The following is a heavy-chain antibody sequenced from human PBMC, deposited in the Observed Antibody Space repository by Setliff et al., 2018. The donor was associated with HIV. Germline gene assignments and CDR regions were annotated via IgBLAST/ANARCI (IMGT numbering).Heavy chain of an antibody. Sequence: SETLSLTCAVYGGPLSGHYWSWIRQPPGQGLEWIGETSHSGKTNYNPSLKSRVTISVDTSKNQFSLKLTSVTAADTAVCYCVTSSSWSSRLNFWGPGMLVTVSS. V-gene: IGHV4-34*01. CDR2: TSHSGKT. CDR3: VTSSSWSSRLNF. CDR1: GGPLSGHY. D-gene: IGHD2-2*01. J-gene: IGHJ4*02.